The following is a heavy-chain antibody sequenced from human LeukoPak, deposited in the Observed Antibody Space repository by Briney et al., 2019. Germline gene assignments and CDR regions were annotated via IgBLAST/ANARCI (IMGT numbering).Heavy chain of an antibody. V-gene: IGHV3-23*01. CDR3: AKGQYSNGLFDY. CDR1: GFTLSNYA. J-gene: IGHJ4*02. Sequence: QPGGSLRLSCAASGFTLSNYATSWVRQAPGKGLEWVSAISNSGENIYYADSVKGRFTISRDIPKNTLYLQLNSLRAEDTAVYYCAKGQYSNGLFDYWGQGTLVTVSS. D-gene: IGHD6-19*01. CDR2: ISNSGENI.